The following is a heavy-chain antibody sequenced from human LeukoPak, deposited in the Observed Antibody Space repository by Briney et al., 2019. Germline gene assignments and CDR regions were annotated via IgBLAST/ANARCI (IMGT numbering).Heavy chain of an antibody. V-gene: IGHV3-30*18. Sequence: GGSLRLSCAASGFTSSSYGMHWVRQAPGKGLEWVAVISSDGSNEDYADPVKGRFAISRDNSKNTLYLQMNSLRAEDTAVYYCAKDDGDGYNYDPFDIWGQGTMVTVSS. CDR1: GFTSSSYG. CDR3: AKDDGDGYNYDPFDI. CDR2: ISSDGSNE. D-gene: IGHD5-24*01. J-gene: IGHJ3*02.